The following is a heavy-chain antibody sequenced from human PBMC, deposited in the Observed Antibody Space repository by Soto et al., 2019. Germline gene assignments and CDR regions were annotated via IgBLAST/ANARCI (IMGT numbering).Heavy chain of an antibody. CDR2: ISGRGDST. J-gene: IGHJ4*02. D-gene: IGHD3-22*01. V-gene: IGHV3-23*01. CDR1: GFTFSNYD. Sequence: PGGSLRLSCAASGFTFSNYDMSWVRQAPGKGLDWVSAISGRGDSTYYADSVKGRFTISRDNSKNTLYLQMDSLRAEDTAVYYCANRNYFDKSGDTYPYFDFWGRGALVTVSS. CDR3: ANRNYFDKSGDTYPYFDF.